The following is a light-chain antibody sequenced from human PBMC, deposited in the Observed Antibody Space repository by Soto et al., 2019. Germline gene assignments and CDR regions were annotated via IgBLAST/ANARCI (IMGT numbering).Light chain of an antibody. CDR1: TLGDKY. J-gene: IGLJ3*02. V-gene: IGLV3-1*01. Sequence: SYELTQPPSVSVSPGQTASITCSGDTLGDKYACWYQQKPGQSPVLVMYQDNKRPSGIPERFSGSNSGNTATLSISGTQPMDEADYYCEAWDSSTVVFGGGTKLTVL. CDR3: EAWDSSTVV. CDR2: QDN.